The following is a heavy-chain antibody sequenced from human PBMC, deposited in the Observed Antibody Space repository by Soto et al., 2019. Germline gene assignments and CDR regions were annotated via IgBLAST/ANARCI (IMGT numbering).Heavy chain of an antibody. V-gene: IGHV3-48*01. Sequence: PGGSLRLSCAASGFPFSSYSMNWVRQAPGKGLEWVSYISSSSSTIYYADSVKGRFTISRGNSKNTLYLQMNSLRAEDTAVYYCAKSLSVGATTPFDYWGQGTLVTVSS. CDR2: ISSSSSTI. CDR1: GFPFSSYS. D-gene: IGHD1-26*01. J-gene: IGHJ4*02. CDR3: AKSLSVGATTPFDY.